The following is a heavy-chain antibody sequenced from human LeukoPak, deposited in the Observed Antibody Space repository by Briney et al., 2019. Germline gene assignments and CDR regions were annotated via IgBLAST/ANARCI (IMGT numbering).Heavy chain of an antibody. CDR1: GFTFSSYW. V-gene: IGHV3-7*01. CDR2: IKQDGSNK. D-gene: IGHD4-11*01. J-gene: IGHJ4*02. CDR3: ARGSYSTVPELFDY. Sequence: TGGSLRLSCAASGFTFSSYWMSWVRQAPGKGLEWVANIKQDGSNKYYADSVKGRFTISRDNSENTLYLQMNSLRAEDTAVYYCARGSYSTVPELFDYWGQGTLVTVSS.